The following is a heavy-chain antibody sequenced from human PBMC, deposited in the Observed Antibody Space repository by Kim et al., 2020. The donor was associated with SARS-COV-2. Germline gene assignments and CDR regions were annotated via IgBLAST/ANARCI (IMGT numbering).Heavy chain of an antibody. CDR2: TYYRSKWYN. Sequence: SQTLSLTCAISGDSVSSNSAAWNWIRQSPSRGLEWLGRTYYRSKWYNDYAVSVKSRITINPDTSKNQFSLQLNSVTPEDTAVYYCASGGRPRTIFGVVIIVSGAFDIWGQGTMVTVSS. CDR1: GDSVSSNSAA. V-gene: IGHV6-1*01. CDR3: ASGGRPRTIFGVVIIVSGAFDI. D-gene: IGHD3-3*01. J-gene: IGHJ3*02.